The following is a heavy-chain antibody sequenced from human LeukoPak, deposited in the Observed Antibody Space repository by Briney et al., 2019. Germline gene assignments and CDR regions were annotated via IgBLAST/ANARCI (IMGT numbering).Heavy chain of an antibody. Sequence: GGSLRLSCAASGFTFSPYSMNWVRQAPGKGLEGVSSISSSSNYIYYADSVKGRFTISRDNAKNSLYLQMNSLRAEDTAVYYCARADSSYLDYWGQGTLVTVSS. V-gene: IGHV3-21*01. CDR3: ARADSSYLDY. D-gene: IGHD4-11*01. J-gene: IGHJ4*02. CDR1: GFTFSPYS. CDR2: ISSSSNYI.